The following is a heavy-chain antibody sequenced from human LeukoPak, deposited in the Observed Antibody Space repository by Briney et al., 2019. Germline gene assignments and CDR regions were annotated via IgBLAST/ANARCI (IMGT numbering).Heavy chain of an antibody. Sequence: GRSLRLSCAASGFTFNSYAVHWVRQARGKGLEWVAVISYDGSINFYAASVKGRFTISRDNSKNTLYLQMNSLRPEDTALYFCARDRRYCGGGSCYFDYFFDYWGQGTLVTVSS. CDR1: GFTFNSYA. CDR2: ISYDGSIN. V-gene: IGHV3-30-3*01. CDR3: ARDRRYCGGGSCYFDYFFDY. J-gene: IGHJ4*02. D-gene: IGHD2-15*01.